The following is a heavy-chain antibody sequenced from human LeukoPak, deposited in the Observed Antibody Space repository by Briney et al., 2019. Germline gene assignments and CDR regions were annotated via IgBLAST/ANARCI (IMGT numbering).Heavy chain of an antibody. CDR3: ARTTIFGVVMSPWFDP. V-gene: IGHV4-30-2*01. CDR1: GGSISSGGSS. Sequence: SQTLSLTCAVSGGSISSGGSSWSWIRQPPGKGLEWIGYIYHSGSTYYNPSLKSRVTISVDRSKNQFSLKLSSVTAADTAVYYCARTTIFGVVMSPWFDPWGQGTLVTVSS. CDR2: IYHSGST. D-gene: IGHD3-3*01. J-gene: IGHJ5*02.